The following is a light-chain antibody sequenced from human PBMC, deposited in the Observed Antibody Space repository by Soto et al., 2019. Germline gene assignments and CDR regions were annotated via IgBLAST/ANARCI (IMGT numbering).Light chain of an antibody. CDR1: QSVSNSY. Sequence: EIMLTQSPGTLSLSPGERATLSCRASQSVSNSYVAWYQQKPGQAPRLLIHGASTRATGIPARFSGSGSGTDFTLTISSLQPEDFATYYCQQSYSTPRTFGQGTKVDIK. V-gene: IGKV3-20*01. CDR3: QQSYSTPRT. CDR2: GAS. J-gene: IGKJ1*01.